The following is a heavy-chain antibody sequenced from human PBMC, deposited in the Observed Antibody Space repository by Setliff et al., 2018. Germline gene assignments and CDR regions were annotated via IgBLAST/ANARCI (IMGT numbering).Heavy chain of an antibody. CDR3: VRATEKFGRCSSSSNPFDT. J-gene: IGHJ3*02. D-gene: IGHD6-6*01. CDR2: ISYSATT. Sequence: SETLSLTCIVSDDSMNSGAYYWSWIRQHPGQGLEWIGYISYSATTSYNPSLKSRISISMHTSRDQLSLQLTAVTAADTAMYYCVRATEKFGRCSSSSNPFDTWGQGTMVTVSS. V-gene: IGHV4-31*03. CDR1: DDSMNSGAYY.